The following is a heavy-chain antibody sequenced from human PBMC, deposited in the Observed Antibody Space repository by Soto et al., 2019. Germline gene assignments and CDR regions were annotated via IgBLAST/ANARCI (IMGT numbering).Heavy chain of an antibody. D-gene: IGHD2-2*01. V-gene: IGHV1-69*13. CDR1: GGTLSNSA. J-gene: IGHJ3*02. CDR2: IMPVFRTP. CDR3: SPSGAFDI. Sequence: ASVKVSCKASGGTLSNSAISWVRQAPGQGLEWMGGIMPVFRTPDYAQKFQGRVTITADESTSTAYMELSSLTSEDTAVYYSSPSGAFDIWGQGTMVTVSS.